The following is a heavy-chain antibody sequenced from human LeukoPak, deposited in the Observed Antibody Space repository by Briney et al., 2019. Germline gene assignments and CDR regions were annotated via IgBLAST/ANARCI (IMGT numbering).Heavy chain of an antibody. CDR3: AKDGYDSSAYPYYFDY. CDR1: GFTFSSYA. Sequence: GGSLRLSCAASGFTFSSYAMSWDRQAPGKGLEWVSAISGSGGSTYYADSVKGRFTISRDNSKNTLYLQMNSLRAEDTAVYYCAKDGYDSSAYPYYFDYWGQGTLVTVSS. J-gene: IGHJ4*02. V-gene: IGHV3-23*01. D-gene: IGHD3-22*01. CDR2: ISGSGGST.